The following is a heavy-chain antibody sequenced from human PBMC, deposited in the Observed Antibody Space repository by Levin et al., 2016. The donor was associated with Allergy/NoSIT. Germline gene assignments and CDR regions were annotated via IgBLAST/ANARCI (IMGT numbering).Heavy chain of an antibody. V-gene: IGHV3-7*02. Sequence: GESLKISCAASGFSFSRSWMSWVRQAPGKGLEWVANIKEDGSEKYHVDSVKGRFTISRDNAKNSLYLQMNSLTDEDTAVYYCARPYGDYSWSWFDPWGQGTLVTVSS. D-gene: IGHD4-17*01. CDR3: ARPYGDYSWSWFDP. J-gene: IGHJ5*02. CDR1: GFSFSRSW. CDR2: IKEDGSEK.